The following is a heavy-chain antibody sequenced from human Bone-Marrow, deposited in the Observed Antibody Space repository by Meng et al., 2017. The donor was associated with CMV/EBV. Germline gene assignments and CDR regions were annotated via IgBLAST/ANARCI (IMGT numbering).Heavy chain of an antibody. CDR2: ISSSSSTI. D-gene: IGHD6-13*01. CDR1: GFTFSSYS. Sequence: ETLSLTCAASGFTFSSYSMNWVRQAPGKGLEWVSYISSSSSTIYYADSVKGRFTISRDNAKNSLYLQMNSLRAEDTAVYYCARLPDSSSSYYYYGMDVWGQGTTVTVSS. V-gene: IGHV3-48*04. CDR3: ARLPDSSSSYYYYGMDV. J-gene: IGHJ6*02.